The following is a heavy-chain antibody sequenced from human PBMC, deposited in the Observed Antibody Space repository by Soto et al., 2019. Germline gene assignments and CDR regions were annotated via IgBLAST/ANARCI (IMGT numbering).Heavy chain of an antibody. J-gene: IGHJ4*02. V-gene: IGHV1-69*06. D-gene: IGHD2-8*01. CDR3: ARGPNGGYRFES. CDR2: LIPLFGTT. Sequence: QVQLVQSGAEVKKPGSSVKVSCEASGGTFSGHAISWVRQASGQRPEWMGGLIPLFGTTQHAQNFQDRLTITADKSTSTAYMEPTSLRFEDTAIYCCARGPNGGYRFESWGQGTLVTVSS. CDR1: GGTFSGHA.